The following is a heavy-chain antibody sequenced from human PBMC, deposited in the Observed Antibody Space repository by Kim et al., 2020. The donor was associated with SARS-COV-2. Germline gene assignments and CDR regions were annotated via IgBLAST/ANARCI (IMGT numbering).Heavy chain of an antibody. V-gene: IGHV1-69*13. Sequence: SVKVSCKASGGTFSSYAISWVRQAPGQGLEWMGGIIPIFGTANYAQKFQGRVTITADESTSTAYMELSSLRSEDTAVYYCARDLGITMVQGVIFGYYFDYWGQGTLVTVSS. CDR1: GGTFSSYA. CDR3: ARDLGITMVQGVIFGYYFDY. D-gene: IGHD3-10*01. J-gene: IGHJ4*02. CDR2: IIPIFGTA.